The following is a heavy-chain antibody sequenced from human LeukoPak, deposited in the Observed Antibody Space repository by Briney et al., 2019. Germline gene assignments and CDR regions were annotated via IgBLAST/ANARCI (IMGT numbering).Heavy chain of an antibody. CDR2: ISYDGSNK. D-gene: IGHD3-16*02. J-gene: IGHJ4*02. CDR1: GFTFSSYA. CDR3: ARAKGDMITFGGVIVMRHFDY. V-gene: IGHV3-30*04. Sequence: PGGSLRLSCAASGFTFSSYAMHWVRQAPGKGLEWVAVISYDGSNKYYADSVKGRFTISRDNSKNTLYLQMNSLRAEDTAVYYCARAKGDMITFGGVIVMRHFDYWGQGTLVTVSS.